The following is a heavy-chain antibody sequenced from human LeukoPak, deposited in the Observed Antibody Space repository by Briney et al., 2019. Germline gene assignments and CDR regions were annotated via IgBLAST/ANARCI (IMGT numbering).Heavy chain of an antibody. CDR2: IYYSGST. J-gene: IGHJ4*02. CDR3: GGGGGGDVWGSLPFDY. Sequence: SETLSLTCTVSGGSISSSSYYWGWIRQPPGKGLEWIGSIYYSGSTYYNPSLKSRVTISVDTSKNQFSLKLSSVTAADTAVYYCGGGGGGDVWGSLPFDYWGQGTLVTVSS. D-gene: IGHD3-16*01. V-gene: IGHV4-39*01. CDR1: GGSISSSSYY.